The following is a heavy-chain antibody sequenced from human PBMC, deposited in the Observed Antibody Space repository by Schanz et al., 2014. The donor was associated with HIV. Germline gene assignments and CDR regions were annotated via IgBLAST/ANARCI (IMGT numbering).Heavy chain of an antibody. CDR1: GFTFSSYG. CDR2: IWYDGSNK. V-gene: IGHV3-33*01. Sequence: QVQLVESGGGVVQPGRSLRLSCAVSGFTFSSYGIHWVRQAPGQGLEWGAVIWYDGSNKYYADSVKGRFTISRDNSKNTLYLQMNRLRAEDTAVYYCAIRTPMISFGAFDIWGRGTMVTVSS. D-gene: IGHD3-16*01. J-gene: IGHJ3*02. CDR3: AIRTPMISFGAFDI.